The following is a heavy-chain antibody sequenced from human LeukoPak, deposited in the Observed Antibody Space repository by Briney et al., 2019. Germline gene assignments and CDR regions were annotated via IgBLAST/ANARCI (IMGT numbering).Heavy chain of an antibody. D-gene: IGHD6-19*01. V-gene: IGHV3-23*01. CDR1: GFTFSSYA. J-gene: IGHJ4*02. CDR2: ISGSGGST. CDR3: AKFWSIAVAPRPFDY. Sequence: PGGSLRLSCAASGFTFSSYAMSWVRQAPGKGLEWVSAISGSGGSTYYADSVKGRFTISRDNSKNTLYLQMNSVRAEDTAVYYCAKFWSIAVAPRPFDYWGQGTLVTVSS.